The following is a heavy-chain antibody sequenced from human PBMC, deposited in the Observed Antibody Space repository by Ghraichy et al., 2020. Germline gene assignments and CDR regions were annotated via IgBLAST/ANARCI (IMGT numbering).Heavy chain of an antibody. J-gene: IGHJ4*02. V-gene: IGHV4-59*01. D-gene: IGHD5-12*01. Sequence: SETLSLTCTVSGGSISSYYWSWIRQPPGKGLEWIGYIYYSGSTNYNPSLKSRVTISVDTSKNQFSLKLSSVTAADTAVYYCASSNYYGGYRIDYWGQGTLVTVSS. CDR3: ASSNYYGGYRIDY. CDR2: IYYSGST. CDR1: GGSISSYY.